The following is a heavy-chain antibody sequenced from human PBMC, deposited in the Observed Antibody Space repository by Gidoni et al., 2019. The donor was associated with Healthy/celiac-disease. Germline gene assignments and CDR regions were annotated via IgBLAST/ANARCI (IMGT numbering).Heavy chain of an antibody. V-gene: IGHV3-23*01. Sequence: EVQLLESGGGWVQPGGSLRLSCAASGFTFSSYAMSWVRQAPGKGLEWVSAIRGGGGSTYYADSVKGRFTISRDNSKNTLYLQMNSLRAEDTAVYYCAKGMGSMIVVAEDYWGQGTLVTVSS. D-gene: IGHD3-22*01. J-gene: IGHJ4*02. CDR1: GFTFSSYA. CDR3: AKGMGSMIVVAEDY. CDR2: IRGGGGST.